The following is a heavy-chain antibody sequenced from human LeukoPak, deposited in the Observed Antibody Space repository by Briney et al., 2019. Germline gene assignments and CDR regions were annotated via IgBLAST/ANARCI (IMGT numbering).Heavy chain of an antibody. CDR1: GGSFSGYY. Sequence: SETLSLTCAVYGGSFSGYYWSWIRQPPGKGLEWIGEINHSGSTNYNPSLKSRVTISVGTSKNQFSLKLSSVTAADTAVYYCARDSYGSGSSTIDYWGQGTLVTVSS. V-gene: IGHV4-34*01. J-gene: IGHJ4*02. CDR3: ARDSYGSGSSTIDY. CDR2: INHSGST. D-gene: IGHD3-10*01.